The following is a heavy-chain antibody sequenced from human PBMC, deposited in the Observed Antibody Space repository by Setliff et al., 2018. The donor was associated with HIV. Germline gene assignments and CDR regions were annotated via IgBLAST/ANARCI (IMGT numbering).Heavy chain of an antibody. J-gene: IGHJ3*01. CDR3: ARGAYYYDSTGYPRDPFDV. Sequence: GASVKVSCKASGYTFTGYFLNWVRQAPGQGLEWMGWINPNSGGTNYAQKFQGRVTMTRDTSISTAYMELSRLRSDDTAMYYCARGAYYYDSTGYPRDPFDVWGQGTMVTVSS. D-gene: IGHD3-22*01. V-gene: IGHV1-2*02. CDR1: GYTFTGYF. CDR2: INPNSGGT.